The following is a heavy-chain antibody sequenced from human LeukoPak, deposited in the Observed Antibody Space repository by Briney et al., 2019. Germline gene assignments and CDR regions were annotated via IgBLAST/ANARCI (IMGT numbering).Heavy chain of an antibody. J-gene: IGHJ4*02. Sequence: GGSLRLSCAASGFTFSSYSMNWVRQAPGKGLEWVSSISSSSSYIYYADSVKGRFTISRDNAKNSLYLQMNSLRAEDTALYYCARADSGFGELYDYWGQGTLVTVSS. D-gene: IGHD3-10*01. CDR2: ISSSSSYI. CDR1: GFTFSSYS. CDR3: ARADSGFGELYDY. V-gene: IGHV3-21*04.